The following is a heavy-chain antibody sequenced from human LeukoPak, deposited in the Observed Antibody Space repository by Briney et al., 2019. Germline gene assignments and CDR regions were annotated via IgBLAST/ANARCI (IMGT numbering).Heavy chain of an antibody. CDR1: GGSISSGSYF. D-gene: IGHD4-17*01. CDR2: INPSGST. V-gene: IGHV4-61*02. Sequence: SETLSLTCTVSGGSISSGSYFWSWIRQPAGKGLEWIGRINPSGSTNYNPSLKSRVTISVDTSKNQFSLKLSSVNAADTAVYYCATGDYYYMDVWGKGTTVSISS. J-gene: IGHJ6*03. CDR3: ATGDYYYMDV.